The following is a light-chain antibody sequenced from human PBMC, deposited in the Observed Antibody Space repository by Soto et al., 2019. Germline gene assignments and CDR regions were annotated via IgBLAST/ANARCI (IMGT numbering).Light chain of an antibody. CDR1: QSVSTSY. V-gene: IGKV3-20*01. CDR3: QQYVSSPTT. Sequence: VLTQSPGTLSLSPGERATLSCRASQSVSTSYLAWYQQKPGQAPRLLIFGASSRATGIPDRFIGSGSGTDFTLTISRLEPEDFAVYYCQQYVSSPTTFGQGTKVDIK. CDR2: GAS. J-gene: IGKJ1*01.